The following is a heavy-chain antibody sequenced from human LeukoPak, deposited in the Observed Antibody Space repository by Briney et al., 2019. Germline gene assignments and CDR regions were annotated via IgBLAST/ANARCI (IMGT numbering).Heavy chain of an antibody. V-gene: IGHV4-34*01. D-gene: IGHD6-6*01. J-gene: IGHJ4*02. CDR3: ARVGASSGSSSSGLVRY. CDR1: SGSFSGYY. Sequence: SETLSLTCAVYSGSFSGYYWSWIRQPPGKGLEWIGGINHSGSTNYNPSLKSRVTISVDTSKNQFSLKLSSVTAADTAVYYCARVGASSGSSSSGLVRYWGQGTLVTVSS. CDR2: INHSGST.